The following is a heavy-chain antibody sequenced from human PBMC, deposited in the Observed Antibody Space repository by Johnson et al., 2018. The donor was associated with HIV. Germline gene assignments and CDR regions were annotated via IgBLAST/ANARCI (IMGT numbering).Heavy chain of an antibody. Sequence: QVQLVESGGGVVQPGGSLRLSCAASGFTFSSYGLHWVRQAPGKGLQWVAFIRNDGSNEYYADSVKGRFTISRDNSKNTLYLQMNSLRAEDTAVYYCVSREWELHAFDIWGQGTMVTVSS. D-gene: IGHD1-26*01. V-gene: IGHV3-30*02. J-gene: IGHJ3*02. CDR3: VSREWELHAFDI. CDR1: GFTFSSYG. CDR2: IRNDGSNE.